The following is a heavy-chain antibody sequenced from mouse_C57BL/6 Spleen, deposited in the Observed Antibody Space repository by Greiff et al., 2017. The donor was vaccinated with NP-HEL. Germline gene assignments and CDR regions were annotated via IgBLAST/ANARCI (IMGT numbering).Heavy chain of an antibody. Sequence: QVHVKQSGAELVRPGSSVKLSCKASGYTFTSYWMHWVKQRPIQGLEWIGNIDPSDSETHYNQKFKDKATLTVDKSSSTAYMQLSSLTSEDSAVYYCASSGGRYGNPAWFAYWGQGTLVTVSA. CDR1: GYTFTSYW. CDR2: IDPSDSET. CDR3: ASSGGRYGNPAWFAY. V-gene: IGHV1-52*01. J-gene: IGHJ3*01. D-gene: IGHD2-1*01.